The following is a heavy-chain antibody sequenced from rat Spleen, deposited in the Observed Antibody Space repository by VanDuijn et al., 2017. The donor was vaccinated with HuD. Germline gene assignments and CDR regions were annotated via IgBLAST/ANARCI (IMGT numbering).Heavy chain of an antibody. CDR3: TRHDYSGVITNWFAY. V-gene: IGHV5-29*01. Sequence: EVQLVESGGGLVQPGRSLKLSCAASGFTFNNYGMAWVRQAPTKGLEWVATISYDGIITYYRDSVRGRFSISSDNAKTTLYLQMDSLRSEDAATYYCTRHDYSGVITNWFAYWGQGTLVTVSS. J-gene: IGHJ3*01. D-gene: IGHD4-4*01. CDR2: ISYDGIIT. CDR1: GFTFNNYG.